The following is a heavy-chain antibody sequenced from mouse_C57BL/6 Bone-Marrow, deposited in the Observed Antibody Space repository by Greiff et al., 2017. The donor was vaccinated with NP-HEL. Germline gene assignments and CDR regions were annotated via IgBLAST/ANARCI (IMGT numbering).Heavy chain of an antibody. Sequence: QVQLKESGAELVRPGTSVKMSCKASGYTFTNYWIGWAKQRPGHGLEWIGDIYPGGGYTNYNEKFKGKATLTADKSSSTAYMQFSSLTSEDSAIYYCARGQDDDYGRFAHWGQGTLVTVSA. V-gene: IGHV1-63*01. D-gene: IGHD2-4*01. CDR2: IYPGGGYT. CDR3: ARGQDDDYGRFAH. J-gene: IGHJ3*01. CDR1: GYTFTNYW.